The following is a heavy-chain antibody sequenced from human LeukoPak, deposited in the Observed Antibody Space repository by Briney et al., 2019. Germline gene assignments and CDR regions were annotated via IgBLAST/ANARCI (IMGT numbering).Heavy chain of an antibody. Sequence: GRSLRLSCAASGFTFSSYAMHWVRQAPGKGLEWVAVISYDGSNKYYADSVKGRFTISRDNSKNTLYLQMNSLRAEDTAVYYCARDPTRYSGYDWALDYWGQGTLVTVSS. CDR1: GFTFSSYA. V-gene: IGHV3-30*04. CDR2: ISYDGSNK. D-gene: IGHD5-12*01. CDR3: ARDPTRYSGYDWALDY. J-gene: IGHJ4*02.